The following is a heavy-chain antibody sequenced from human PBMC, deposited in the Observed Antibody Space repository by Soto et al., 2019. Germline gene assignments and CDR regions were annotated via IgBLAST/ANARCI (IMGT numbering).Heavy chain of an antibody. CDR3: ARDESAGSSIRY. D-gene: IGHD2-2*01. CDR2: ISNSGDYI. CDR1: GSTFRTYG. Sequence: EVPVVESGGGLVQPGGSLRLSCTASGSTFRTYGMNWVRQAPGKGLEWVSSISNSGDYIYYADSVQGRFTISRDNAKNSLYLQMNSLRAEDTAVYFCARDESAGSSIRYWGQGILVTVSS. J-gene: IGHJ4*02. V-gene: IGHV3-21*01.